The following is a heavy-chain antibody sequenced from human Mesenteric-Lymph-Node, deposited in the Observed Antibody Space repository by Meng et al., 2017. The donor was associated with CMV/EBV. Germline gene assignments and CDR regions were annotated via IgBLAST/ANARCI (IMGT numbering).Heavy chain of an antibody. CDR1: GFTFSPYV. J-gene: IGHJ2*01. Sequence: GESLKISCAASGFTFSPYVMNWVRQAPGKGLEWVSTISGSGETPYYADSVKGRFTVSRDNSKNTLYLQMNSLRAEDTAVYYCAKDQGSGMFYHWYFDLWGRGALVTVSS. CDR3: AKDQGSGMFYHWYFDL. V-gene: IGHV3-23*01. D-gene: IGHD3-10*01. CDR2: ISGSGETP.